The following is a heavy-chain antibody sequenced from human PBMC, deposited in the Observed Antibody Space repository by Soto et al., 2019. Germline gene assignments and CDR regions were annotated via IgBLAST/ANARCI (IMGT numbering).Heavy chain of an antibody. D-gene: IGHD5-12*01. Sequence: QVQLVQSGGELRKPGASVKVSCKASGYTFTDNSITWVRQAPGQGLEWMGWINTDTGATRSTQKFQDRVTMTTYTSTITAYLELTVLRSDDTAIYYCARGGGYAVDFWGQGTLVAVSS. V-gene: IGHV1-18*01. CDR2: INTDTGAT. CDR1: GYTFTDNS. J-gene: IGHJ4*02. CDR3: ARGGGYAVDF.